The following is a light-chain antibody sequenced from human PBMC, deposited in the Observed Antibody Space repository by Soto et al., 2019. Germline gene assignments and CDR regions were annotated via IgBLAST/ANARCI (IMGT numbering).Light chain of an antibody. V-gene: IGKV1-12*01. CDR1: QGIRNR. Sequence: DVQMTQSPSFVSASVGDRVTITCRASQGIRNRLAWYQHKPGQAPKLLIYESSSLQRGVPPRFSGSGSGTQITRTISSLQPEDFATYYCQEANSFPPTFGGGTKVEIK. CDR2: ESS. J-gene: IGKJ4*01. CDR3: QEANSFPPT.